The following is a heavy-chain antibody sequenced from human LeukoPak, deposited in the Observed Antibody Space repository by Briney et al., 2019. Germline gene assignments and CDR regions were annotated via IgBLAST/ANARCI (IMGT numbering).Heavy chain of an antibody. Sequence: SETLSLTCTVSAGSISSSSYYWGWIRQPPGKGLEWIGSIYYSGSTYYNPSLKSRVTISVDTSKNQFSLKLSSVTAADTAVYYCARRSNDYDFWSGHRGGYYYMHVWGKGTTVTVSS. D-gene: IGHD3-3*01. CDR2: IYYSGST. V-gene: IGHV4-39*01. CDR1: AGSISSSSYY. J-gene: IGHJ6*03. CDR3: ARRSNDYDFWSGHRGGYYYMHV.